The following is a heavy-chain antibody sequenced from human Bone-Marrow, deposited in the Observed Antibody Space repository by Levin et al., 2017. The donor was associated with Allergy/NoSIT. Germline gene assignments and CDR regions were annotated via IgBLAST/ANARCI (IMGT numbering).Heavy chain of an antibody. CDR3: ARHYTLDV. J-gene: IGHJ6*02. Sequence: KVSCKGSGYTFITYSIAWVRQMPGKGLEWVGIIYPGDSDTRYSPSFRGQVTISADKSISTAYLQWDSLKASDTATYYCARHYTLDVWGQGTTVTVSS. CDR1: GYTFITYS. V-gene: IGHV5-51*01. CDR2: IYPGDSDT.